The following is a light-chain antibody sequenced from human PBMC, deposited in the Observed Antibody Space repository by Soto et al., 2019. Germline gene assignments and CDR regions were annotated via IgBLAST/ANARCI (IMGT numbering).Light chain of an antibody. CDR1: SSNIGSNT. V-gene: IGLV1-44*01. Sequence: QPVLTQPPSASGTPGQRVTISCSGSSSNIGSNTVNWYQQLPGTAPKLLIYTNNQRPSGVPDRFSDSKSGTSASLAISGLQSEDEADYYCAAWDGSLQTWVFGGGTKLTVL. J-gene: IGLJ3*02. CDR2: TNN. CDR3: AAWDGSLQTWV.